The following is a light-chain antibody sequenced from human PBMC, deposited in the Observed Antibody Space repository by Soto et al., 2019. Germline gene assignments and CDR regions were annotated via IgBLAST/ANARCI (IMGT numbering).Light chain of an antibody. CDR3: QRYDSSPPYT. CDR1: RSFASSY. J-gene: IGKJ2*01. V-gene: IGKV3-20*01. CDR2: AAS. Sequence: EIVLTQSPVTLSLSPGERATLSCRASRSFASSYLGWYQQKPGQAPRLLIYAASTRATGIPDRFSGSRSATDFTITISRLEPEDSAVYYCQRYDSSPPYTFGQGTKLELK.